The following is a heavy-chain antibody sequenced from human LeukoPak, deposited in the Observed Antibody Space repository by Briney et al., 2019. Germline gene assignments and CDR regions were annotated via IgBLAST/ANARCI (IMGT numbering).Heavy chain of an antibody. D-gene: IGHD2-2*02. CDR2: VHHSGST. V-gene: IGHV4-4*02. Sequence: PSETLSLTCAVSGASISNGYWWSWVRQPPGTGLEWIGEVHHSGSTNYNPSLKSRVTLSVDKSKNQFSLRLSSVTAADTAVYYCARHGGYCSGTSCYNLDYYYMDVWGKGTTVTVSS. J-gene: IGHJ6*03. CDR3: ARHGGYCSGTSCYNLDYYYMDV. CDR1: GASISNGYW.